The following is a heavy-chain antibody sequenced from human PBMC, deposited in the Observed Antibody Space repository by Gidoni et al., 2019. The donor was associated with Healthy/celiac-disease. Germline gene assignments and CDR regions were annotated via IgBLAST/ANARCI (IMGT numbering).Heavy chain of an antibody. V-gene: IGHV3-49*05. CDR1: GFTFGDYA. J-gene: IGHJ6*02. D-gene: IGHD6-13*01. CDR2: IRSKAYGGTT. Sequence: EVQLVESGGGLVKPGRSLRLSCTDSGFTFGDYAMSGFRKAPGKGLEWVGFIRSKAYGGTTEYAASVKCRFTISRDDSKSIAYLQMNSLKTEDTAVYYCTRGEVGSSWDYYGMDVWGQGTTVTVSS. CDR3: TRGEVGSSWDYYGMDV.